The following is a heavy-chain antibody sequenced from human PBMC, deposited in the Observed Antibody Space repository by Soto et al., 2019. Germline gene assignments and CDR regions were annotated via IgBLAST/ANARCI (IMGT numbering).Heavy chain of an antibody. CDR2: IYYSGST. D-gene: IGHD3-16*02. CDR1: GGSIRSGGYY. Sequence: QVQLQESGPGLVKPSQTLSLTCTVSGGSIRSGGYYWSWIRQHPGKGLEWIGYIYYSGSTYYNPSLKSRVTISVDTSKNQVSLKLSSVTAADTAVYYCARDSSYDYIWGSYRSPGCAFDIWGQGTMVTVSS. J-gene: IGHJ3*02. V-gene: IGHV4-31*03. CDR3: ARDSSYDYIWGSYRSPGCAFDI.